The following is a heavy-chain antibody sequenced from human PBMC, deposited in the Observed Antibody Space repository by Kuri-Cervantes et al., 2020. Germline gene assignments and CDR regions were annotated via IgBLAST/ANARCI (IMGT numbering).Heavy chain of an antibody. J-gene: IGHJ4*02. CDR1: GFTFSSYS. CDR3: ARHTFDYDSSGYPYPAFDY. CDR2: ISSSSSYI. V-gene: IGHV3-21*01. D-gene: IGHD3-22*01. Sequence: GGSLRLSCAASGFTFSSYSMNWVRQAPGKGLEWVSSISSSSSYIYYADSVKGRFTISRDNAKNSLYLQMNSLRAEDTAVYYCARHTFDYDSSGYPYPAFDYWGQGTLVTVSS.